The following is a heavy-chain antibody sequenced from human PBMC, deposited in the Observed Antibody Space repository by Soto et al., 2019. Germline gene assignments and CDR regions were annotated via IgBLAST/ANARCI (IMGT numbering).Heavy chain of an antibody. CDR1: GGSISSYY. V-gene: IGHV4-59*01. J-gene: IGHJ4*02. CDR2: IYYSGST. Sequence: SETLSLTCTVSGGSISSYYWSWIRQPPGKGLEWIGYIYYSGSTNYNPSLKSRVTISVDTSKNQFSLKLSSVTAADTAVYYCAREVSYGDYGYWGQGTLVTVSS. CDR3: AREVSYGDYGY. D-gene: IGHD4-17*01.